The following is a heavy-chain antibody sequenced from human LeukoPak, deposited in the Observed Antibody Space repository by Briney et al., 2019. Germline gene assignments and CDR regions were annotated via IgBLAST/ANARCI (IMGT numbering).Heavy chain of an antibody. J-gene: IGHJ4*02. CDR2: IYYSGST. Sequence: SETLSLTCTVSGGSISSYYWSWIRQPPGKGLEWIGYIYYSGSTNYNPSLKSRVTISVDTSKNQFSLKLSSVTAADTAVYYCARRNTYYDFWSGYYTFDYWGQGTLVTVSS. CDR3: ARRNTYYDFWSGYYTFDY. CDR1: GGSISSYY. V-gene: IGHV4-59*12. D-gene: IGHD3-3*01.